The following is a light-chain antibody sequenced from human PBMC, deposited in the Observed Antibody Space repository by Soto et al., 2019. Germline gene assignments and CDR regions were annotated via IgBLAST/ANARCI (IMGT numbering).Light chain of an antibody. V-gene: IGKV3-11*01. J-gene: IGKJ2*03. CDR2: DGS. CDR1: QSVSSY. CDR3: QQRYSAYS. Sequence: EIVLTQSPATLSLSPGERATLSCRASQSVSSYLAWYQQKPGQAPRLLIYDGSNRAAGIPARFSGSGSGTDFTLTISGLEPDDFAVYYCQQRYSAYSFGQGTKLEIK.